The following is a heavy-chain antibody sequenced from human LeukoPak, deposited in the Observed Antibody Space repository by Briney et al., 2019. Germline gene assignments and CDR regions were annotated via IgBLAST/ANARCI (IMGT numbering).Heavy chain of an antibody. D-gene: IGHD4-11*01. Sequence: GGSLRLSCAASGFTFSSCSMSWVRQAPGKGLEWVSSISSSYIYYADSVKGRFTISRDNAKNSLYLQMNSLRAEDTAVYYCARDRGAVTTYNWFDPWGQGTLVTVSS. V-gene: IGHV3-21*01. J-gene: IGHJ5*02. CDR2: ISSSYI. CDR1: GFTFSSCS. CDR3: ARDRGAVTTYNWFDP.